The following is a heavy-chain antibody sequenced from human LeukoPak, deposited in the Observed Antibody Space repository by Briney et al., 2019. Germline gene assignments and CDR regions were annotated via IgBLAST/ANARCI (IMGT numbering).Heavy chain of an antibody. Sequence: SETLSLTCTVSGGSISSGGYYWSWIRPHPGKGLEWVGYIYYSGSTYYNPSLKSRVTISVDTSKNQFSLKLSSVTAADTAVYYCARDNNDYVWGSYRYTVGWFDPWGQGTLVTVSS. J-gene: IGHJ5*02. V-gene: IGHV4-31*03. CDR1: GGSISSGGYY. CDR2: IYYSGST. D-gene: IGHD3-16*02. CDR3: ARDNNDYVWGSYRYTVGWFDP.